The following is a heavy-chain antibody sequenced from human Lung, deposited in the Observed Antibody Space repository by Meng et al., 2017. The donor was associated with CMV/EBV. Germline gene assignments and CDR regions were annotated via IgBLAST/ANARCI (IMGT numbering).Heavy chain of an antibody. Sequence: LTCAASGFTFSNYWMTWVRQAPGKGLEWVANINPDGSDKYYVDSVKGRFTISRDNAKNSLYLQMISLRAEDTAVYYCARGRVSTDYWGHGTLVTVSS. J-gene: IGHJ4*01. CDR2: INPDGSDK. D-gene: IGHD4-11*01. V-gene: IGHV3-7*01. CDR1: GFTFSNYW. CDR3: ARGRVSTDY.